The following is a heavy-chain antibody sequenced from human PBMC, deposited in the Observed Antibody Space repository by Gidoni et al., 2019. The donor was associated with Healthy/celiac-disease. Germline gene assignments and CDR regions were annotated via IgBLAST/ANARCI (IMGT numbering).Heavy chain of an antibody. CDR2: INHSGST. Sequence: QVQLQQWRAGLLKPSETLSLTCAVYGGSFSGYYWRWIRQPPGKGLEWIGEINHSGSTNYNPSLKSRVTRSVDTSKNQFSLKLSSVTAAGTAVYYCARGSSRGQLWLGGFDPWGQGTLVTVSS. CDR1: GGSFSGYY. V-gene: IGHV4-34*01. CDR3: ARGSSRGQLWLGGFDP. D-gene: IGHD5-18*01. J-gene: IGHJ5*02.